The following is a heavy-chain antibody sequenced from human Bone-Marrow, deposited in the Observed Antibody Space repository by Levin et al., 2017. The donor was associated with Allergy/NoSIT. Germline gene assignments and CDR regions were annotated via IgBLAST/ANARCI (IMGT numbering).Heavy chain of an antibody. CDR1: GFTFSSYD. CDR2: IGTAGDT. Sequence: GESLKISCAASGFTFSSYDMHWVRQATGKGLEWVSAIGTAGDTYYPGSVKGRFTISRENAKNSLYLQMNSLRAGDTAVYYCARGAPRDPTRITGTTDYYYYMDVWGKGTTVTVSS. V-gene: IGHV3-13*01. J-gene: IGHJ6*03. CDR3: ARGAPRDPTRITGTTDYYYYMDV. D-gene: IGHD1-7*01.